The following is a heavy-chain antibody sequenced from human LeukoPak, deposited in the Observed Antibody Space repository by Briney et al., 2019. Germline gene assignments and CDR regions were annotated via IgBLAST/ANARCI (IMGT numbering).Heavy chain of an antibody. Sequence: GGSLRLSCAASGFTFSSYAMSWVRQAPGKGLEWVSVISGGGGPTYYADSVKGRFTISRDNSKNTLYLQMNSLRAEDTAVYYCAGRGYSHGFDYWGQGTLVTVSS. CDR2: ISGGGGPT. V-gene: IGHV3-23*01. J-gene: IGHJ4*02. CDR3: AGRGYSHGFDY. D-gene: IGHD5-18*01. CDR1: GFTFSSYA.